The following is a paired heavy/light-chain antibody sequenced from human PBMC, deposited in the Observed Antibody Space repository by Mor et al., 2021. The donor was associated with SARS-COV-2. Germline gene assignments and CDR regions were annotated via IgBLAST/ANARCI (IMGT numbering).Heavy chain of an antibody. Sequence: QVQLQESGPGLVKPSETLSLTCTVSGGSINTYYWSWIRQPPGKGLEWIGYIYYSGSTNYNSSLKSRVTISVDTSKNQFSLQLSSVTAADTAVYYCARGYCTSTTCLTHLNWFDPWGQGTLVTVSS. CDR1: GGSINTYY. V-gene: IGHV4-59*01. CDR2: IYYSGST. CDR3: ARGYCTSTTCLTHLNWFDP. J-gene: IGHJ5*02. D-gene: IGHD2-2*01.
Light chain of an antibody. J-gene: IGLJ2*01. CDR1: SSNIGNNA. V-gene: IGLV1-36*01. Sequence: QSVLTQPPSVSEAPRQRVTISCSGSSSNIGNNAVNWYQQLPGKAPKLLIYFDDLLPSGVSDRFSGSKSGTSASLAISGLQSEDEADYYCAAWDDSLNGLVFGGGTKLTVL. CDR3: AAWDDSLNGLV. CDR2: FDD.